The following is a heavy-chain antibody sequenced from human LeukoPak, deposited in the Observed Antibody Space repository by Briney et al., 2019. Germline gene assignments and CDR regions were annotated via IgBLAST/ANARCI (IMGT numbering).Heavy chain of an antibody. V-gene: IGHV3-13*01. D-gene: IGHD2-15*01. J-gene: IGHJ6*02. CDR2: ICTAGDT. CDR1: GFTFSSYD. Sequence: GGSLRLSCAASGFTFSSYDMHWVRQAPGKGLEWVSAICTAGDTYFPGSVKGRFTISRENAKNSLYLQMNSLRAGDTAVYYCARALVSRSNYCSGGSCYSSYYYGMDVWGQGTTVTVSS. CDR3: ARALVSRSNYCSGGSCYSSYYYGMDV.